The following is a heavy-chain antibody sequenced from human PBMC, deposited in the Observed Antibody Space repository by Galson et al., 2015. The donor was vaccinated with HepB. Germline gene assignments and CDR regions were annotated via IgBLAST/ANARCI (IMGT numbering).Heavy chain of an antibody. V-gene: IGHV3-30*04. CDR2: ISYDGSNK. Sequence: SLRLSCAASGFTFSSYAMHWVRQAPGKGLEWVAVISYDGSNKYYADSAKGRFTISRDNAKNSLYLQMNSLRAEDTAVYYCASHLQDAFDIWGQGTMVTVSS. J-gene: IGHJ3*02. CDR3: ASHLQDAFDI. CDR1: GFTFSSYA.